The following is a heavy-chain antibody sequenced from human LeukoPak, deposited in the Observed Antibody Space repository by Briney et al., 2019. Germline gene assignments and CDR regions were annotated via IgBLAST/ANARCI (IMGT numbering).Heavy chain of an antibody. Sequence: GGSLRLSCSASGFTVSSNYMTWVRQAPGKGLEWVANMNQDGSEKYYVDSVKGRFTISRDNAKNSLYLQMNSLRVEDTAMYYCAREVPGSSGLAYWGQGTLVTVSS. CDR1: GFTVSSNY. V-gene: IGHV3-7*01. D-gene: IGHD6-19*01. CDR3: AREVPGSSGLAY. J-gene: IGHJ4*02. CDR2: MNQDGSEK.